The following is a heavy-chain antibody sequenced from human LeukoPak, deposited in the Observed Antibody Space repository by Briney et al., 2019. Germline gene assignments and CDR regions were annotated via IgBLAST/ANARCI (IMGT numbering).Heavy chain of an antibody. Sequence: GESLRLSCVLSGLTFSDAWMSWVRQAPGKGLEWVGRIRNDRIADYAAPVQGRFSISRDNSKNTFYLQMNSLRTEDTGMYFCTWMATIFTVDYWGQGTLVTVSS. J-gene: IGHJ4*02. CDR3: TWMATIFTVDY. CDR1: GLTFSDAW. V-gene: IGHV3-15*01. D-gene: IGHD5-12*01. CDR2: IRNDRIA.